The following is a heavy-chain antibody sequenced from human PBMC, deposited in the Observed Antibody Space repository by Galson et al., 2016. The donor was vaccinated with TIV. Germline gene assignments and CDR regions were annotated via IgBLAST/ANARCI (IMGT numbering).Heavy chain of an antibody. D-gene: IGHD3-3*01. J-gene: IGHJ6*02. V-gene: IGHV3-73*01. Sequence: SLRLSCAASGFAFSDSAIHWVRQASGKGLEWVARIRNKTQNYVTVYAASVKGRFTISRDDSKNTAYLQMNSLKTEDTAVYYCARQAPAYYDPLIWGQGTTVIVSS. CDR2: IRNKTQNYVT. CDR1: GFAFSDSA. CDR3: ARQAPAYYDPLI.